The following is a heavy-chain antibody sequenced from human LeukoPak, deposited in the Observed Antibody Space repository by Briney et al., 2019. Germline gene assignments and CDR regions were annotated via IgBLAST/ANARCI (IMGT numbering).Heavy chain of an antibody. CDR1: GFTFSSYT. V-gene: IGHV3-21*01. D-gene: IGHD3-16*01. J-gene: IGHJ4*02. Sequence: TGGSLRLSCAASGFTFSSYTMDWVRQAPGKGLEWVSSISSSSDYIFYADSVKGRFTISRDNAQNSLYLQMNSLRVEDTAVYYCASGHYDYAWGSISPTNYFDNWGQGTLVTVSS. CDR3: ASGHYDYAWGSISPTNYFDN. CDR2: ISSSSDYI.